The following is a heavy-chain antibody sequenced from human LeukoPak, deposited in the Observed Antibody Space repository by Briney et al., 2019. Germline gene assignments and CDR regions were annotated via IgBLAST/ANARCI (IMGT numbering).Heavy chain of an antibody. Sequence: SETLSLTCTVSGGSISSYYWSWIRQPPGKGLEWIGYIYYSGSTNYNPSLKSRVTISEDTSKNQSSPTLSSVTAPDTAVYCWARFIPAAVFFDYWGGGTLVTVSS. V-gene: IGHV4-59*08. D-gene: IGHD6-13*01. CDR3: ARFIPAAVFFDY. CDR1: GGSISSYY. J-gene: IGHJ4*02. CDR2: IYYSGST.